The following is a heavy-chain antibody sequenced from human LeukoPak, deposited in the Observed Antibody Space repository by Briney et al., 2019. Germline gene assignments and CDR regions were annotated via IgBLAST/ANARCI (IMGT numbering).Heavy chain of an antibody. CDR1: GGSISGGDYY. CDR3: ARDLGPDYYYYGMDV. Sequence: SETLSLTCTVSGGSISGGDYYWSWIRQPPGKGLGWIAYISHSGGTYYNPSLKSRATISVDTSKNQFSLKLSSVTAADTAVYYCARDLGPDYYYYGMDVWGQGTTVTVSS. V-gene: IGHV4-30-4*02. D-gene: IGHD3-16*01. CDR2: ISHSGGT. J-gene: IGHJ6*02.